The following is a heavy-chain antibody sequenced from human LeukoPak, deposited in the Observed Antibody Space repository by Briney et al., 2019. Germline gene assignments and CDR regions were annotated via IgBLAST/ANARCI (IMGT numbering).Heavy chain of an antibody. CDR1: GFTFSSYA. D-gene: IGHD5-18*01. V-gene: IGHV3-23*01. J-gene: IGHJ3*02. CDR2: ISGSGGST. CDR3: AKDAGYSYGLFNAFDI. Sequence: GGSLRLSCAASGFTFSSYAMSWVRQAPGKGLEWVSLISGSGGSTNYADSVKGRFTISRDNSKNTLYLQMNSLRAEDTAVYYCAKDAGYSYGLFNAFDIWGQGTMVTVSS.